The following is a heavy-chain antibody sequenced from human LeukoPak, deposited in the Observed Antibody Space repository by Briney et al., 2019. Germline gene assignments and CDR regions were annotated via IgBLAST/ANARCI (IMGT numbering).Heavy chain of an antibody. J-gene: IGHJ4*02. D-gene: IGHD4-23*01. CDR2: ISSDGSGT. Sequence: GGSLRLSCAASGFTLSSHWMHWVRQAPGKGLVWVSLISSDGSGTYYADSVKGRFTISRDNSKNTLYLQLNSLRAEDTAVYYCARDYGGSSPFDYWGQGTLVTVSS. V-gene: IGHV3-74*01. CDR1: GFTLSSHW. CDR3: ARDYGGSSPFDY.